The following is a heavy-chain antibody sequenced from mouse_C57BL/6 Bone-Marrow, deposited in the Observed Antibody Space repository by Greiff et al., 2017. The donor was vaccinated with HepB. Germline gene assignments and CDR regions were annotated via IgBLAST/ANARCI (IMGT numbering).Heavy chain of an antibody. Sequence: VKLVESDAELVKPGASVKISCKVSGYTFTDHTIHWMKQRPEQGLEWIGYIYPRDGSTTYNEKFKGKATLTPDKSSSTAYMQLNSLTSEASAVYVCARSGNDGGIGAMDYWGQGTSVTVSS. J-gene: IGHJ4*01. V-gene: IGHV1-78*01. D-gene: IGHD2-2*01. CDR1: GYTFTDHT. CDR2: IYPRDGST. CDR3: ARSGNDGGIGAMDY.